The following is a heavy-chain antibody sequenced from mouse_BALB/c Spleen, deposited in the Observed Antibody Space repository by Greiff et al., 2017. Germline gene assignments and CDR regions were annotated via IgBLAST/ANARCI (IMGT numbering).Heavy chain of an antibody. J-gene: IGHJ4*01. V-gene: IGHV5-17*02. D-gene: IGHD1-2*01. CDR1: EFPLGSFG. CDR3: ARHWYGYDAMDY. Sequence: RVGSGGGLWQLEGSRKLSVAASEFPLGSFGMHWVLKAPEKGLGWVAYISSGSSTIYYADTVKGRFTISRDNPKNTLFLQMTSLRSEDTAMYYCARHWYGYDAMDYWGQGTSVTVSS. CDR2: ISSGSSTI.